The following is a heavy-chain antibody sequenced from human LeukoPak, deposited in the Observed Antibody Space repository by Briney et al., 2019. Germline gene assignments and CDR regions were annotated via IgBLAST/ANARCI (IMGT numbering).Heavy chain of an antibody. Sequence: ASVKVSCKASGGTFSSYAISWVRQAPGQGLEWMGGIIPFLGTTNYAQKFQGRVTITADEPTRTAYMELTYVRSDDTAVYYCTIIPNVILFTHYFEYWGQGTLVTVSS. CDR3: TIIPNVILFTHYFEY. CDR1: GGTFSSYA. J-gene: IGHJ4*02. D-gene: IGHD2-21*01. V-gene: IGHV1-69*13. CDR2: IIPFLGTT.